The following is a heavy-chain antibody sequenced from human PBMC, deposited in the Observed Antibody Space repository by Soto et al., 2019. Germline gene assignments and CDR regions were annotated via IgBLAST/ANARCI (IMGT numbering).Heavy chain of an antibody. D-gene: IGHD6-13*01. CDR1: GGSISSSNW. Sequence: QVQLQESGPGLVKPSGTLSLTCAVSGGSISSSNWWSWVRQPPGKGLEWIGEIYHSGSTNYNPSLKSRVPISVDEATNRFSLKLRSVTAADTAVYYWARAARGGSSWRFDYWGQGTRVTVSS. CDR3: ARAARGGSSWRFDY. CDR2: IYHSGST. J-gene: IGHJ4*02. V-gene: IGHV4-4*02.